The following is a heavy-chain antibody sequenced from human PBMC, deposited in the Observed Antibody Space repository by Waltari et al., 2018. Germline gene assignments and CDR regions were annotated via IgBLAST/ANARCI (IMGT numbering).Heavy chain of an antibody. CDR3: ARGSYSSSWFNLKAFHI. CDR2: IIPLFGKT. D-gene: IGHD6-13*01. CDR1: GGSFRNYA. V-gene: IGHV1-69*01. J-gene: IGHJ3*02. Sequence: QVQLLQSGAEVKKPGSSVKVSCKASGGSFRNYAISWVRQAPGQGLEWMGGIIPLFGKTNYAQKFQGRLTITADESTTIAYMDLSSLRFEDTAVYYCARGSYSSSWFNLKAFHIWGQGTTVTVS.